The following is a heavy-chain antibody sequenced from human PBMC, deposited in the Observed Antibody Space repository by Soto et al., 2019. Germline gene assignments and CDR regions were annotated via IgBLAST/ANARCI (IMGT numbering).Heavy chain of an antibody. V-gene: IGHV3-53*04. CDR2: IYSGDST. CDR3: ARDLGDYIWGSYPLGAFDI. J-gene: IGHJ3*02. Sequence: PGGSLRLSCAASGFTVSSNYMSWVRQAPGKGLEWVSVIYSGDSTYYADSVKGRFTISRHNSKNTLYLQMNSLRAEDTAVYYCARDLGDYIWGSYPLGAFDIWGQGTMVTVSS. CDR1: GFTVSSNY. D-gene: IGHD3-16*02.